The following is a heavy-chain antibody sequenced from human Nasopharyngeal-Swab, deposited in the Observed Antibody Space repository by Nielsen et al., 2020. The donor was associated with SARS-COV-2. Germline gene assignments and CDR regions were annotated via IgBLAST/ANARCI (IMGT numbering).Heavy chain of an antibody. CDR3: ASRPQLLLFWFDP. CDR2: IYYSGST. V-gene: IGHV4-39*07. Sequence: WLRQPPGKGLEWIGSIYYSGSTYYNPSLKSRVTISVDKSKNQFSLKLSSVTAADTAVYYCASRPQLLLFWFDPWGQGTLVTVSS. J-gene: IGHJ5*02. D-gene: IGHD2-2*01.